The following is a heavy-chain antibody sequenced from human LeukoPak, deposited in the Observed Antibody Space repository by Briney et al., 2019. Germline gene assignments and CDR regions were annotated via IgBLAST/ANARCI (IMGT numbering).Heavy chain of an antibody. Sequence: GGSLRLSCAVSGYTFSNYWMSWVRQAPGKGLEWVANIKEDGSEKYYVDSVKGRFTISRDNAKDSLYLQMNSLRAEDTAVYYCARQLVGATYFDYWGQGTLVTVSS. J-gene: IGHJ4*02. CDR3: ARQLVGATYFDY. CDR1: GYTFSNYW. V-gene: IGHV3-7*01. CDR2: IKEDGSEK. D-gene: IGHD1-26*01.